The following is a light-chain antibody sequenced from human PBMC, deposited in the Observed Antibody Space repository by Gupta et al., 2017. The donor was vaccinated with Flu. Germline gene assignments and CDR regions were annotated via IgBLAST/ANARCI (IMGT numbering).Light chain of an antibody. J-gene: IGLJ2*01. V-gene: IGLV6-57*01. CDR3: QSYDGGYFVA. CDR1: SGNIASNY. Sequence: NFILTQPHSVSESPGKTVTISCPRRSGNIASNYVQWYQQRPGRSPTPVIYEDNQRPSGVPDRFSGSIDSSSNSASLTISGLKTEDGADYYCQSYDGGYFVAFGGGTKLTVL. CDR2: EDN.